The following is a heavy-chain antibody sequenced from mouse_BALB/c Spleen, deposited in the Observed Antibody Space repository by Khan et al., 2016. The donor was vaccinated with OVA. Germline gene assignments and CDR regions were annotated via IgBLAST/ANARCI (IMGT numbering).Heavy chain of an antibody. CDR3: ARELRLEGFAY. CDR1: GFSLTDYG. V-gene: IGHV2-6-7*01. Sequence: QVQLKQSGPGLVAPSQSLSITCTVSGFSLTDYGVNWVRQPPGKGLEWLGMIWGDGSTDYNSALKSRLSINKDNSKSQVFLKMNSLQTDDTARYFCARELRLEGFAYWGQGTLVTVSA. CDR2: IWGDGST. D-gene: IGHD1-2*01. J-gene: IGHJ3*01.